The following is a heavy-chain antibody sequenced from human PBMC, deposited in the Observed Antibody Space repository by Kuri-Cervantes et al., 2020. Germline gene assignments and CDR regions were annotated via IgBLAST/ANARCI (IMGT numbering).Heavy chain of an antibody. CDR2: IYHSGST. CDR3: ARGRYDSSGYYLGH. V-gene: IGHV4-4*02. D-gene: IGHD3-22*01. Sequence: GSLRLSCAVSGGSISSSNWWSWVRQPPGKGLEWIGEIYHSGSTYYNPSLKSRVTISVDRSKNQFSLKLSSVTAADTAVYYCARGRYDSSGYYLGHWGQGTLVTVSS. CDR1: GGSISSSNW. J-gene: IGHJ4*02.